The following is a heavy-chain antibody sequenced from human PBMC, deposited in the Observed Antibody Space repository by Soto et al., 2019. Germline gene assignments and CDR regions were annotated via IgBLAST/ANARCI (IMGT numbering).Heavy chain of an antibody. CDR2: INSGSAYI. J-gene: IGHJ4*02. D-gene: IGHD1-7*01. CDR3: GRDLPTGTTGAPPDY. CDR1: GFTFSTYS. V-gene: IGHV3-21*01. Sequence: GGSLRLSCAASGFTFSTYSMNWVRQAPGKGLEWVSSINSGSAYIYYADSVKGRFAISRDNTRNSLYLQMNSLRAEDTAVYYCGRDLPTGTTGAPPDYWGQGTLVTVSS.